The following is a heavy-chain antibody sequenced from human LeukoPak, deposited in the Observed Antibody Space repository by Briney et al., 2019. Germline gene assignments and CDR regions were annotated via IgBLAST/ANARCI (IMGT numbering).Heavy chain of an antibody. CDR3: ARDHTAMVLMGAFDI. V-gene: IGHV3-11*01. D-gene: IGHD5-18*01. J-gene: IGHJ3*02. Sequence: GGSLRLSCAASGFTFSDYYMSWIRQAPGKGLEWASYISSSGSTIYYADSVKGRFTISRDNAKNSLYLQMNSLRAEDTAVHYCARDHTAMVLMGAFDIWGQGTMVTVSS. CDR1: GFTFSDYY. CDR2: ISSSGSTI.